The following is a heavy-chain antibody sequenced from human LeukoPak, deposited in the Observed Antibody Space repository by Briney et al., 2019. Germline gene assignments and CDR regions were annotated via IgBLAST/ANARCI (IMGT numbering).Heavy chain of an antibody. CDR3: ARQNYYGIGAFDI. CDR2: IYYSGST. J-gene: IGHJ3*02. CDR1: GGSIRSRSYY. D-gene: IGHD3-10*01. V-gene: IGHV4-39*01. Sequence: SETLSLTCTVSGGSIRSRSYYWGWIRQPPGKGLEWIGSIYYSGSTYYNPSLKSRVTISVDTSKNQFSLKLSSVTAADTAVYYCARQNYYGIGAFDIWGQGTMVTVSS.